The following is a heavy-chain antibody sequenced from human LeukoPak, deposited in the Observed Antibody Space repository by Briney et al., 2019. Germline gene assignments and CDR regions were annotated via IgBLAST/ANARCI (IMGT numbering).Heavy chain of an antibody. V-gene: IGHV3-48*04. J-gene: IGHJ5*02. Sequence: GGSLRLSCAASGFTFSSYSMNWVRQAPGKGLEWVSYISSSGSTIYYADSVKVRFTISRDNAKNSLYLQMNSLRAEDTAVYYCARATMVIRSNWFDPWGQGTLVTVSS. CDR3: ARATMVIRSNWFDP. D-gene: IGHD3-10*01. CDR2: ISSSGSTI. CDR1: GFTFSSYS.